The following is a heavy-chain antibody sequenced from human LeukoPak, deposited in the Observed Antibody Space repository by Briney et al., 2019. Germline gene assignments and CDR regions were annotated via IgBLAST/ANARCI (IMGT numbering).Heavy chain of an antibody. D-gene: IGHD6-19*01. J-gene: IGHJ4*02. CDR2: INSDMSST. V-gene: IGHV3-74*01. Sequence: GGSLRISCPASGFTFSNYWMHWVRKAPGKGLLCVSRINSDMSSTIYVESVTGRCTSSRDNDKNTLYRQMNSLRAEDTAVYYCARDIAVSGSYFNYWGEGTLVTVSS. CDR3: ARDIAVSGSYFNY. CDR1: GFTFSNYW.